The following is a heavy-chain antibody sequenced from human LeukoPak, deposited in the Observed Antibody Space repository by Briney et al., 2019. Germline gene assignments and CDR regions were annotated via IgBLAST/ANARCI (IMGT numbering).Heavy chain of an antibody. CDR3: ARGQTRPDFPTEVVSDWFDP. J-gene: IGHJ5*02. D-gene: IGHD1-7*01. Sequence: SQTLSLTCAISGDSVSSNSAAWNWIRQSPSRGLEWLGRTYYRSKWYNDYAVSVKSRITINPDTSKNQFSLQLNSVTPEDTAVYYCARGQTRPDFPTEVVSDWFDPWGQGTLVTVSS. CDR1: GDSVSSNSAA. CDR2: TYYRSKWYN. V-gene: IGHV6-1*01.